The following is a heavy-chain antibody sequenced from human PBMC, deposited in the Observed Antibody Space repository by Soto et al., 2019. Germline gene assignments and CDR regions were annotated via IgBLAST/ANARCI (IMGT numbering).Heavy chain of an antibody. CDR3: ARGTVWFGELDYYYMDV. J-gene: IGHJ6*03. D-gene: IGHD3-10*01. CDR1: GFTFSSYG. V-gene: IGHV3-33*01. Sequence: PGGSLRLSCAASGFTFSSYGMHWVRQAPGKGLEWVAVIWYDGSNEYYADSVKGRFTISRDNSKNTLYLQMNSLRAEDTSVYYCARGTVWFGELDYYYMDVWGKGTTVTVSS. CDR2: IWYDGSNE.